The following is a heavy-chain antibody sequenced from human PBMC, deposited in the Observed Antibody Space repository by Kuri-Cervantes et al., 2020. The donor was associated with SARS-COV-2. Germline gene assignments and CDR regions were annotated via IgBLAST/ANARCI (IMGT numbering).Heavy chain of an antibody. Sequence: SQTLSLTCAVYGGSFSGYYWSWIRQPPGKGLEWIGEINHSGSTNYNPSLKSRVTISVDTSKNQFSLKLSSVTAADTAVYYCAKYYDSSGPPAYGMDVWGQGTTVTVSS. J-gene: IGHJ6*02. CDR3: AKYYDSSGPPAYGMDV. D-gene: IGHD3-22*01. CDR1: GGSFSGYY. V-gene: IGHV4-34*01. CDR2: INHSGST.